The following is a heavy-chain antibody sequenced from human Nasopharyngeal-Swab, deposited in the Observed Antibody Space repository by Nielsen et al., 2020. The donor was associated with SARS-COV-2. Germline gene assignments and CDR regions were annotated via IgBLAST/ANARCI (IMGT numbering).Heavy chain of an antibody. CDR1: GDSVSSSSAA. V-gene: IGHV6-1*01. CDR2: TYYRSKWYN. J-gene: IGHJ6*03. D-gene: IGHD4-17*01. CDR3: ASTRGGYGDYYYYYYTDV. Sequence: SQTLSLTRAISGDSVSSSSAAWNWIRQSPSRGLEWLGRTYYRSKWYNDYAVSVKSRITINPDTSKNQFSLHLNSVTPEDTAVYYCASTRGGYGDYYYYYYTDVWGKGTTVTVSS.